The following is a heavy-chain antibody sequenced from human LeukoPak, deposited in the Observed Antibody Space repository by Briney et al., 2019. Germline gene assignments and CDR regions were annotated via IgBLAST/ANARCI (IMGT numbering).Heavy chain of an antibody. J-gene: IGHJ4*02. V-gene: IGHV1-2*02. CDR1: GYTFTGYY. Sequence: ASVTVSCTASGYTFTGYYMHWVRQAPAQGLEWMGWINPNSGGTNYAQKFQGRVTMTRDTSISTAYMELSRLRSDDTAVYYCARDQGQQLVTYYFDYWGQGTLVTVSS. CDR2: INPNSGGT. CDR3: ARDQGQQLVTYYFDY. D-gene: IGHD6-13*01.